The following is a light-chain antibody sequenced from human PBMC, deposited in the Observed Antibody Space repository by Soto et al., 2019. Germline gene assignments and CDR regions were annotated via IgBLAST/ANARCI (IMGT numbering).Light chain of an antibody. CDR1: SSDVGGYNY. V-gene: IGLV2-14*01. Sequence: QCALTQPASVSGSPGPSITISCTGTSSDVGGYNYVSWYQQHPGKAPKVMISEVSNRTSGVANRFSGSKSGNTASLTISGLQAADEADYYCSSYTSSSTLVFGGGTKLTVL. CDR3: SSYTSSSTLV. J-gene: IGLJ2*01. CDR2: EVS.